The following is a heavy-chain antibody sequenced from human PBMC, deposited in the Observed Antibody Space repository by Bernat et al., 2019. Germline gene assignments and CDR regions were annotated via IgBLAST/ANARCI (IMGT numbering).Heavy chain of an antibody. Sequence: VQLVETGGGLIQPGGSLRLSCAASGFTVSSNYMSWVRQAPGKGLEWVAVISYDGSNKYYADSVKGRFTISRDNSKNTLYLQMNSLRAEDTAVYYCAREIVGAFDIWGQGTMVTVSS. V-gene: IGHV3-30*03. D-gene: IGHD2-21*01. CDR3: AREIVGAFDI. CDR1: GFTVSSNY. CDR2: ISYDGSNK. J-gene: IGHJ3*02.